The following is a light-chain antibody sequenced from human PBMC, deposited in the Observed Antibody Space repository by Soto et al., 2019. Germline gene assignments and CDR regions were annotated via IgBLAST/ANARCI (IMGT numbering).Light chain of an antibody. CDR1: SSNIGGNT. V-gene: IGLV1-44*01. Sequence: QSVLTQPPSASGTPGQRVTISCYGSSSNIGGNTVNWYQKVPGAAPKLIIFSNTQRPSGVPDRYSGSKSGTSASLAIGGLQSEDEADYYCSTWVDSLNGPLFGGGTKLTVL. CDR2: SNT. CDR3: STWVDSLNGPL. J-gene: IGLJ2*01.